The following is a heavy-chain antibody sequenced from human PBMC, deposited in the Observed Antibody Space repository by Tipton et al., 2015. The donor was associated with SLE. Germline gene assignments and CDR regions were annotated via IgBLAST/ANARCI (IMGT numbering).Heavy chain of an antibody. D-gene: IGHD3-22*01. CDR2: IYNTGST. CDR1: GYSITSHY. CDR3: ARYYYDSGGIFDY. V-gene: IGHV4-59*11. Sequence: TLSLTCTVSGYSITSHYWTWIRQSPGKGLEWIGYIYNTGSTNYNPSLKSRVTIELDPSKNQFSLKLSSVTAADTSVYYCARYYYDSGGIFDYWGQGTLVTVSS. J-gene: IGHJ4*02.